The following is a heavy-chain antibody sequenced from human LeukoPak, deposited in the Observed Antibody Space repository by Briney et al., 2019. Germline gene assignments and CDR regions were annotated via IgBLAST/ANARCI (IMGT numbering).Heavy chain of an antibody. CDR1: GFTFSSYW. CDR2: IKQDGSEK. D-gene: IGHD1-1*01. J-gene: IGHJ4*02. V-gene: IGHV3-7*01. Sequence: GGSLRLSCAASGFTFSSYWMSWVRQAPGKGLEWVANIKQDGSEKYYVDSVKGRFTISRDNSKNTLYLQMNSLRAEDTAVYYCARELKLERLWLDYWGQGTLVTVSS. CDR3: ARELKLERLWLDY.